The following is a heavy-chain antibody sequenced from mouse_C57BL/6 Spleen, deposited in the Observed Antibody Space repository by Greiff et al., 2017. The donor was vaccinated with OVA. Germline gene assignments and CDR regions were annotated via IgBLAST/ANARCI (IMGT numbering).Heavy chain of an antibody. D-gene: IGHD2-4*01. J-gene: IGHJ1*03. CDR2: ILPGSGST. CDR3: ARGARLRQRDWYFDV. Sequence: VQLQQSGAELMKPGASVTLSCKATGYTFTGYWIEWVKQRPGHGLEWIGEILPGSGSTTYNEKFKGKATFTADTSSNTAYMQLSSLTTEDSAIYYCARGARLRQRDWYFDVWGTGTTVTVSS. CDR1: GYTFTGYW. V-gene: IGHV1-9*01.